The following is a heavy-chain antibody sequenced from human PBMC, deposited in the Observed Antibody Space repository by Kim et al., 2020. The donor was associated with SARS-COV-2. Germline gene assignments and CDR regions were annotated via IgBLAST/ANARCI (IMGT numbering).Heavy chain of an antibody. J-gene: IGHJ4*02. D-gene: IGHD4-17*01. CDR1: GFTVSSNY. CDR3: ARYNYGDSAFDY. Sequence: GGSLRLSCAAPGFTVSSNYMSWVRQAPGKGLEWVSVIYSGGSTYNADSVKGRFTISRDNSKNTLYLQMNSLRAEDTAVYYCARYNYGDSAFDYWGQGTLVTVSS. V-gene: IGHV3-66*01. CDR2: IYSGGST.